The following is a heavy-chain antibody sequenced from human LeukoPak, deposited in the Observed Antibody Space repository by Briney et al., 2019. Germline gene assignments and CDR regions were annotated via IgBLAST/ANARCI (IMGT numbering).Heavy chain of an antibody. CDR2: INPNSGGT. V-gene: IGHV1-2*02. CDR1: GYTFTGYY. CDR3: ARGSSVGNSVDY. Sequence: GASVKVSCRASGYTFTGYYMHWVRQAPGQGLERMGWINPNSGGTNYAQKFQGRVTMTRDTSISTAYMELSRLRSDDTAVYYCARGSSVGNSVDYWGQGTLVTVSS. D-gene: IGHD4-23*01. J-gene: IGHJ4*02.